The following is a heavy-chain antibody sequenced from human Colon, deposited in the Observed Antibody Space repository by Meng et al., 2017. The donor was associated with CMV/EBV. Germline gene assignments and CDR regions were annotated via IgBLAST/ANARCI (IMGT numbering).Heavy chain of an antibody. CDR2: INHSGST. CDR3: ARGLVVGVGYYYYGMDV. J-gene: IGHJ6*02. D-gene: IGHD2-15*01. CDR1: GGSFSGYY. Sequence: SETLSLTCAVYGGSFSGYYWSWIRQPPGKGLEWIGEINHSGSTNYNPSLKSRVTISVDTSKNQFSLKLSSVTAADTAVYYCARGLVVGVGYYYYGMDVWGQETTVTVSS. V-gene: IGHV4-34*01.